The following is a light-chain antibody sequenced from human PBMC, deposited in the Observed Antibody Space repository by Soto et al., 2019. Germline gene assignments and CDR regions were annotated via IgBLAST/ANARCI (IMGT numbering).Light chain of an antibody. Sequence: DIQVTQSPSSLSASVGDRVTITCRASQNIRTYLTWYQQKPGKAPKLLIYEASDLQSGVPSRFSGSGSGTDFSLTITSLQPEDFATYYCQQSFYAPPTFGPGTKVEIK. J-gene: IGKJ1*01. CDR2: EAS. CDR1: QNIRTY. V-gene: IGKV1-39*01. CDR3: QQSFYAPPT.